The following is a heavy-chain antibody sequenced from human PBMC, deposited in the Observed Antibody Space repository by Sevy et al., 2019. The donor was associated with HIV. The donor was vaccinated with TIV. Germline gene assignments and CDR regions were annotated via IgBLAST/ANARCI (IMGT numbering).Heavy chain of an antibody. J-gene: IGHJ4*02. CDR3: ARVQSHTGWFDY. Sequence: GGSLRLSCEASGFSVSSNYMAWVRQAPGKGLVWVSVIYSGKSTDYRDSVNGRFTIPRDSSKNTLYLQMDSLRAEDTAVYQCARVQSHTGWFDYWGQGSLVTVSS. V-gene: IGHV3-53*01. CDR1: GFSVSSNY. D-gene: IGHD6-19*01. CDR2: IYSGKST.